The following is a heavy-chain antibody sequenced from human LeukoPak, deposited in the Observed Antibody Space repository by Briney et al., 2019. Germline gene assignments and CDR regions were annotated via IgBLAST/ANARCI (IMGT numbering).Heavy chain of an antibody. CDR3: TRGGRSVMLDS. D-gene: IGHD1-26*01. CDR1: GFTFSNYW. J-gene: IGHJ4*02. CDR2: INSDGSST. V-gene: IGHV3-74*01. Sequence: PGGSLRLSCAASGFTFSNYWMYWVRQAPRRGLVWVSRINSDGSSTSYADSVRGRFTISRDNAENTVSLQMNSLRVEATAVYFCTRGGRSVMLDSWGQGTLVTVSS.